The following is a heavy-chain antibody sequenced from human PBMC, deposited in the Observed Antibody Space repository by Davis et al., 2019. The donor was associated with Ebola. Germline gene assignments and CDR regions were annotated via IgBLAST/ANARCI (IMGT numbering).Heavy chain of an antibody. J-gene: IGHJ3*02. V-gene: IGHV1-69*13. D-gene: IGHD2-2*01. CDR2: IIPIFGTA. CDR3: ARDQGGTSQDAFDI. CDR1: GGTFSSYA. Sequence: SVKVSCKASGGTFSSYAISWVRQAPGQGLEWMGGIIPIFGTANYAQKFQGRVTITADESTSTAYMELSSLRSEDTAVYYCARDQGGTSQDAFDIWGQGTMVTVSS.